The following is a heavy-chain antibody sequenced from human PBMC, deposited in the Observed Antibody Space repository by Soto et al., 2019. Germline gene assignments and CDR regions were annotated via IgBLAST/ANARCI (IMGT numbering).Heavy chain of an antibody. J-gene: IGHJ5*02. V-gene: IGHV4-39*01. CDR1: GGSISSSSYY. Sequence: SLTLSLTCSVSGGSISSSSYYRVWIRQPPGKGLAWIGSIDYSGSTYYNPCLKSRVTISVDTSKNQFSLNLSSVTAADPAVYDSSRLIRGYSSGYVWFDPCGQGT. CDR2: IDYSGST. CDR3: SRLIRGYSSGYVWFDP. D-gene: IGHD5-18*01.